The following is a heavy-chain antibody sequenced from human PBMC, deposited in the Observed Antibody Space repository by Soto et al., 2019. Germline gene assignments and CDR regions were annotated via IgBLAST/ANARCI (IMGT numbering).Heavy chain of an antibody. Sequence: QITLKESGPPLVKPTQTLTLTCTFSGFSLSTSGVGVGWIRQPPGKALEWLALIYWDDDKRYSPSLKSRLTITKDTSKNQVVLTMTNMDPVDTATYYCAHTLGEWEPTRYWGQGTLVTVSS. CDR2: IYWDDDK. CDR3: AHTLGEWEPTRY. CDR1: GFSLSTSGVG. V-gene: IGHV2-5*02. J-gene: IGHJ4*02. D-gene: IGHD1-26*01.